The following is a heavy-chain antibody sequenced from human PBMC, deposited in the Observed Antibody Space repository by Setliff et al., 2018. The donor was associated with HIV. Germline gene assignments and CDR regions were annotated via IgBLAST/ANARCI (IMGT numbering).Heavy chain of an antibody. J-gene: IGHJ5*01. D-gene: IGHD2-2*01. V-gene: IGHV4-59*11. CDR2: IYFTGIT. Sequence: PSETLSLTCTVSGGSINSHYWSWIRQPPGKGLEYIGYIYFTGITNYNPSLQSRVTISIDTTKKQLFLRVRSVTAADTAVYYCARGGYSSKWYSWFDPWGQGTLVIVSS. CDR3: ARGGYSSKWYSWFDP. CDR1: GGSINSHY.